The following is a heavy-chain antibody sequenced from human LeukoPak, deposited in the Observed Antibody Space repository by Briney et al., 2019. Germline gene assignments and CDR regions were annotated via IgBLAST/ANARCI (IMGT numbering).Heavy chain of an antibody. V-gene: IGHV4-59*08. CDR2: IFYNGRT. D-gene: IGHD3-3*01. Sequence: SETLSLTCTVSGRSIDNYYWGWIRQSPGKGLEYIAYIFYNGRTNYNLSLKSRVSISVDTSKNQFSLKLNYVTAADTAVYYCARHDFWSGFDYWGQGALVTVSS. CDR1: GRSIDNYY. J-gene: IGHJ4*02. CDR3: ARHDFWSGFDY.